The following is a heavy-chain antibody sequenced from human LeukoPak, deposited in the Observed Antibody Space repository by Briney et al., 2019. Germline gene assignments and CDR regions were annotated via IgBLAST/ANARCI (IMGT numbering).Heavy chain of an antibody. CDR2: IYYSGST. D-gene: IGHD2-21*02. Sequence: SETLSLTCTVSGGSISSYHWSWIRQPPGKGLEWIGYIYYSGSTNYNPSLKSRVTISVDTSKNQFSLKLSSVTAADTAVYYCARESYCGGDCYSGFDYWGQGTLVTVSS. CDR1: GGSISSYH. CDR3: ARESYCGGDCYSGFDY. V-gene: IGHV4-59*01. J-gene: IGHJ4*02.